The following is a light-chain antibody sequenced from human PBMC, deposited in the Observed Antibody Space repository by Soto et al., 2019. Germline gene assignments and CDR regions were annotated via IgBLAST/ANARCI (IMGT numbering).Light chain of an antibody. Sequence: DIVMTQSPDSLAVALGARATINCRSSRNILYTSDNKNYLAWYQQKPGQPPKLLIYWASTRESGVPDRFSGSGSGTDFTLTINSLQPEDVAVYYCQQYYSTPWTFGQGTKVDIK. CDR2: WAS. J-gene: IGKJ1*01. CDR3: QQYYSTPWT. V-gene: IGKV4-1*01. CDR1: RNILYTSDNKNY.